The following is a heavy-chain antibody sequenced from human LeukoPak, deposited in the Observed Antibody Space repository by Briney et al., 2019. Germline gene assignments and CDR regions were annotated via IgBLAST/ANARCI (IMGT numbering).Heavy chain of an antibody. V-gene: IGHV3-9*01. J-gene: IGHJ6*03. D-gene: IGHD1-26*01. CDR3: AKDAGGYYYYYMGV. Sequence: GGSLRLSCAASGFIFDDYAMHWVREAPGKGLEWVSGTSWNSNTIGYADSVKGRFTISRDNAKNSLYLQMNSLRPEDTALYYCAKDAGGYYYYYMGVWGKGTTVTISS. CDR1: GFIFDDYA. CDR2: TSWNSNTI.